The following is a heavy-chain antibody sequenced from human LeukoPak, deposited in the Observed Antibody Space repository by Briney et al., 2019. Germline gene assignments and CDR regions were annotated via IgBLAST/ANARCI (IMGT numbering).Heavy chain of an antibody. CDR3: ARVRTRGGVTSSWYDY. CDR2: ISSSSGYT. CDR1: GFTFSDYY. Sequence: PGGSLRLSCAASGFTFSDYYMSWIRQAPGKGLEWVSYISSSSGYTNYADSVKGRFTISRDNAKNSLYLQMNSLRAEDTAVYYCARVRTRGGVTSSWYDYWGQGTLVTVSS. J-gene: IGHJ4*02. D-gene: IGHD6-13*01. V-gene: IGHV3-11*06.